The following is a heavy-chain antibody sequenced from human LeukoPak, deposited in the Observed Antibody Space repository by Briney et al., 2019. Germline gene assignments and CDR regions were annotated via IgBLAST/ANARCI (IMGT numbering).Heavy chain of an antibody. Sequence: PGGSWGSPVAPFETTSVVITLTGSGQAPGKGLEWVSSISTSSSYIYYADSVKGRFTISRDNAKNSLYLQMNSLRAEDTAVYYCARRYGDYVGSFEYWGQGTLVTVSS. J-gene: IGHJ4*02. CDR1: ETTSVVIT. D-gene: IGHD4-17*01. V-gene: IGHV3-21*01. CDR3: ARRYGDYVGSFEY. CDR2: ISTSSSYI.